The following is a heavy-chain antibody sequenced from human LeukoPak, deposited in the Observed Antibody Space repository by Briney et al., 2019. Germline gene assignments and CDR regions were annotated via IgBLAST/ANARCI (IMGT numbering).Heavy chain of an antibody. CDR3: ARAGVVAMDWFDP. D-gene: IGHD2-15*01. Sequence: GESLKISCKGSGYSFTNYWIGWVRQMPGKGLEWMGIIYPGDSDTRYSPSFQGQVTISADKSIRTAYLQWSSLKASDTAMYYCARAGVVAMDWFDPWGQGTLVTVSS. J-gene: IGHJ5*02. V-gene: IGHV5-51*01. CDR2: IYPGDSDT. CDR1: GYSFTNYW.